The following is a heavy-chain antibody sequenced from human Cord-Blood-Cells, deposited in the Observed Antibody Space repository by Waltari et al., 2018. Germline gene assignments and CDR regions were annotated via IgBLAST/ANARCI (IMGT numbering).Heavy chain of an antibody. CDR3: ASYPPPKYCSSTSCYVGYYFDY. V-gene: IGHV4-39*07. Sequence: QLQLQESGPGLVKPSETLSLTCTVSGGSISSSSYYWGWIRQPPGKGLEWIGSIYYSGITHYNPALKRRVTISVDTSKNQFSRKLSSVTAAGTAVYYCASYPPPKYCSSTSCYVGYYFDYWGQGTLVTVSS. CDR1: GGSISSSSYY. J-gene: IGHJ4*02. CDR2: IYYSGIT. D-gene: IGHD2-2*01.